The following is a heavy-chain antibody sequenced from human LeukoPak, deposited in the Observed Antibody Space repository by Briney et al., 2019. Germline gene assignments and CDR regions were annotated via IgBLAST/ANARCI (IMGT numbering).Heavy chain of an antibody. J-gene: IGHJ5*02. Sequence: SETLSLTCAVYGGSFSGYYWSWIRQPPGKGLEWIGEINHSGSTNYNPSLKSRVTISVDTSKNQFSLRLSSVTAADTAVYHCAILSSRDWFDPWGQGTLVTVSS. CDR1: GGSFSGYY. CDR2: INHSGST. CDR3: AILSSRDWFDP. D-gene: IGHD3-3*01. V-gene: IGHV4-34*01.